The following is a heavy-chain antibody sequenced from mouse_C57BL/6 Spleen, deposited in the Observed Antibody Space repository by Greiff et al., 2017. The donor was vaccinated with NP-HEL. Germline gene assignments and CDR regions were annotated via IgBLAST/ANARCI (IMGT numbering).Heavy chain of an antibody. CDR1: GYTFTSYW. CDR2: IDPSDSYT. CDR3: ARAGWDDY. D-gene: IGHD4-1*01. V-gene: IGHV1-50*01. Sequence: QVQLQQPGAELVKPGASVKLSCKASGYTFTSYWMQWVKQRPGQGLEWIGEIDPSDSYTNYNQKFKGKATLTVDTSSSPAYMQLSSLTSEDSAVYYCARAGWDDYWGQGTTLTVSS. J-gene: IGHJ2*01.